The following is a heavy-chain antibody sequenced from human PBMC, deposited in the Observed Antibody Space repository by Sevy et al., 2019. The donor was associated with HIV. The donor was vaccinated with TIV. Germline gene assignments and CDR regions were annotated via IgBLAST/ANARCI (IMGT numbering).Heavy chain of an antibody. CDR2: ISYDGSNK. Sequence: GGSQRLSCAASGFTFSSYAMHWVRQAPGKGLEWVAVISYDGSNKYYADSVKGRFTISRDNSKNTLYLQMNSLRAEDTAVYYCARTEWELLPFDYWGQGTLVTVSS. V-gene: IGHV3-30-3*01. D-gene: IGHD1-26*01. CDR3: ARTEWELLPFDY. CDR1: GFTFSSYA. J-gene: IGHJ4*02.